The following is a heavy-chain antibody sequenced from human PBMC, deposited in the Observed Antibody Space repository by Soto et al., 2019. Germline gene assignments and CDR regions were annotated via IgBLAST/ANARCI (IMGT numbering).Heavy chain of an antibody. J-gene: IGHJ4*02. CDR2: INPNTGDT. CDR1: GYKFTAYY. D-gene: IGHD6-6*01. V-gene: IGHV1-2*02. Sequence: ASVKVSCKASGYKFTAYYMHWVRQAPGQGLEWMGWINPNTGDTNYAQNFQGRVTMTRDTSITTAFMELSSLRSDDTAVYYCARDRPPDSWGQGTLVTAPQ. CDR3: ARDRPPDS.